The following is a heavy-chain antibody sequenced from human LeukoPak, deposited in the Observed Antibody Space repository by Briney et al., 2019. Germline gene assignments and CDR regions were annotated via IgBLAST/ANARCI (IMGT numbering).Heavy chain of an antibody. CDR3: GKTTVGYSSGQKPAWPVDY. CDR2: IFGSGGSP. V-gene: IGHV3-23*01. J-gene: IGHJ4*02. Sequence: GGSLRLSCEASGFTFGSHAMYWVRQAPGKGLEWVAGIFGSGGSPHYAVPVKGRFTISRDNSRNTVYLQINSLRAEDTAVYYCGKTTVGYSSGQKPAWPVDYWGQGTLVTVSS. D-gene: IGHD5-18*01. CDR1: GFTFGSHA.